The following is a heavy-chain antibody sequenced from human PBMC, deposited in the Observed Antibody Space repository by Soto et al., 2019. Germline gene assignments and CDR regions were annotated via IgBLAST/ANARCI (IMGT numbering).Heavy chain of an antibody. CDR3: ARRVGSCSGTSCNGWFDP. CDR1: GVSISKTTSY. D-gene: IGHD2-2*01. J-gene: IGHJ5*02. CDR2: IYHSGST. Sequence: TSETLSLTCSVSGVSISKTTSYWGWIRQPPGKGLEWIGTIYHSGSTYYNPSLMSRVTLSVDKSKNQFSLKLNSVTAADTAVYYCARRVGSCSGTSCNGWFDPWGQGTLVTVSS. V-gene: IGHV4-39*01.